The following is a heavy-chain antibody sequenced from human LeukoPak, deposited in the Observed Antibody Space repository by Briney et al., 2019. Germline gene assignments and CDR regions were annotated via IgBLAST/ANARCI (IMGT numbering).Heavy chain of an antibody. D-gene: IGHD3-22*01. J-gene: IGHJ4*02. CDR2: ISYDGSNK. CDR3: AKDHSPIYYYDSSGVDY. Sequence: GGSLRLSCAASGFTFSSYGIHWVRQAPGKGLEWLAVISYDGSNKYYADSVKGRFTISRDNSKNTPYLQMNSLRPADTAVYYCAKDHSPIYYYDSSGVDYWGQGTLVTASS. V-gene: IGHV3-30*18. CDR1: GFTFSSYG.